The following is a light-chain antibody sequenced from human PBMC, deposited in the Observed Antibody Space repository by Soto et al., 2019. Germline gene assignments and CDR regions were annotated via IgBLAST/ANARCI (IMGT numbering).Light chain of an antibody. V-gene: IGKV3-15*01. Sequence: EIVMTQSPATLSVSPGERATLSCRASQSVSSNLALYQQKPGQAPRLLIYGASTRATGTPARFSGSGSGTEFTLTISSLQSEDFAVYYCQQYNNWPWTFGQGTKVEIK. J-gene: IGKJ1*01. CDR1: QSVSSN. CDR3: QQYNNWPWT. CDR2: GAS.